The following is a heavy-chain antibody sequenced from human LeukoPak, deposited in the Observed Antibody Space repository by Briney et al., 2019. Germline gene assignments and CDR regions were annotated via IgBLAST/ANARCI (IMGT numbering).Heavy chain of an antibody. CDR1: GGSISSGGYY. CDR3: ARRRQGDYDFWSGSPVWYMDV. D-gene: IGHD3-3*01. V-gene: IGHV4-30-2*01. CDR2: IYHSGST. J-gene: IGHJ6*03. Sequence: SETLSLTCTVSGGSISSGGYYWSWIRQPPGKGLEWIGYIYHSGSTYYNPSLKSRVTISVDRSKNQFSLKLSSVTAADTAVYYCARRRQGDYDFWSGSPVWYMDVWGKGTTVTVSS.